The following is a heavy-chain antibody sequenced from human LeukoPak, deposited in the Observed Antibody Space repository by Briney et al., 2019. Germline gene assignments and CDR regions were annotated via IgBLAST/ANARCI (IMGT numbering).Heavy chain of an antibody. D-gene: IGHD4-17*01. V-gene: IGHV4-39*01. CDR2: VFYSGRT. J-gene: IGHJ4*02. CDR3: ARLSNDYGDYEGHY. Sequence: SETLSLTCTVSGGFIRDSGYYWGWIRQPPGKGLEWIGTVFYSGRTYYNSSLQSRVTISVDTSKNQFSLRLSSVTPADTAIYYCARLSNDYGDYEGHYWGQGTLVTVSP. CDR1: GGFIRDSGYY.